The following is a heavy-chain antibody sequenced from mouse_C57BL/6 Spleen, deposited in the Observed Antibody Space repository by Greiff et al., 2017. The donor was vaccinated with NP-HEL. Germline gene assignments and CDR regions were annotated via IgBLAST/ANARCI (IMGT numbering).Heavy chain of an antibody. V-gene: IGHV1-69*01. J-gene: IGHJ1*03. CDR3: ARRVYYGSSYCWYFDV. CDR2: IDPSDSYT. CDR1: GYTFTSYW. D-gene: IGHD1-1*01. Sequence: QVHVKQPGAELVMPGASVKLSCKASGYTFTSYWMHWVKQRPGQGLEWIGEIDPSDSYTNYNQKFKGKSTFTVDKSSSTAYMQLSSLTSEDSAVYYCARRVYYGSSYCWYFDVWGTGTTVTVSS.